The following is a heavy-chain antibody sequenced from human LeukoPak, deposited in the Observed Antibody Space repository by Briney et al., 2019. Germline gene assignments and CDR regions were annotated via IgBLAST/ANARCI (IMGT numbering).Heavy chain of an antibody. V-gene: IGHV3-7*01. D-gene: IGHD3-10*01. J-gene: IGHJ4*02. CDR2: INQDGTEN. CDR3: AKVAKYYYGSETYYFFEH. CDR1: GFTFSSYG. Sequence: PGGSLRLSCAASGFTFSSYGMSWVRQAPGKGLEWGANINQDGTENYYVDSVEGRFTICRDNAKHSLYLQMNSLRVEDTAVYYCAKVAKYYYGSETYYFFEHWGQGTPVTASS.